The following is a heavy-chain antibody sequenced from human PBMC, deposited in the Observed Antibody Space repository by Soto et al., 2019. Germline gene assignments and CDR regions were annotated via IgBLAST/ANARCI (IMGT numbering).Heavy chain of an antibody. Sequence: QVQLVQSGAEEKKPGASVKVSCKASGYTFTNYAMHWVRPAPGQRLEWMGWINAGNGNTKYSQKFQGRVTITRDTSARTDYMELSSLRSEDTAVYYCTRVSGYYLPDYWGQGTLVTVPS. J-gene: IGHJ4*02. CDR3: TRVSGYYLPDY. D-gene: IGHD5-12*01. V-gene: IGHV1-3*05. CDR2: INAGNGNT. CDR1: GYTFTNYA.